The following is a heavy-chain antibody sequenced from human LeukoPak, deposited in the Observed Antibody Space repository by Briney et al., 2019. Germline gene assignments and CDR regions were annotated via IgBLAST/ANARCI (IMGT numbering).Heavy chain of an antibody. CDR3: ARARYYDFWSGHRYYFDY. J-gene: IGHJ4*02. CDR2: IYYSGST. D-gene: IGHD3-3*01. Sequence: PSETLSLTCAVYGGSFSNYYWSWIRQPPGKGLEWIGYIYYSGSTNYNPSLKSRVTISVDTSKNQFSLKLSSVTAADTAVYYCARARYYDFWSGHRYYFDYWGQGTLVTVSS. CDR1: GGSFSNYY. V-gene: IGHV4-59*08.